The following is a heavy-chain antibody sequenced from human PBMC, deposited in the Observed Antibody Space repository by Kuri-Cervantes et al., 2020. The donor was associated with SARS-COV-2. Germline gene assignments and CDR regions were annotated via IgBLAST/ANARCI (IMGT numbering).Heavy chain of an antibody. D-gene: IGHD6-6*01. V-gene: IGHV4-59*08. CDR1: GGSISSYY. CDR3: ARSLQLVRFDY. CDR2: IYYSGST. Sequence: SETLSLTCTVSGGSISSYYGSWIRQPPGKGLEYIGYIYYSGSTYYNPSLKSRVTISVDTSKNQFSLKLSSVTAADTAVYYCARSLQLVRFDYWGQGTLVTVSS. J-gene: IGHJ4*02.